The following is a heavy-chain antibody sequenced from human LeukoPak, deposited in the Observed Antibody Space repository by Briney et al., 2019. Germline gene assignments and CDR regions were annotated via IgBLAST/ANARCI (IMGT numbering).Heavy chain of an antibody. J-gene: IGHJ6*03. D-gene: IGHD5-18*01. CDR2: IKSKTDGGTT. Sequence: GGSLRLSCAASGFTFSNAWMSWVRQAPGKGLEWVGRIKSKTDGGTTDYAAPVKGRFTISRDDSKNTLYLQMNSLRAEDTAVYYCARDWIQLKVGFGYMDVWGKGTTVTVSS. CDR3: ARDWIQLKVGFGYMDV. V-gene: IGHV3-15*01. CDR1: GFTFSNAW.